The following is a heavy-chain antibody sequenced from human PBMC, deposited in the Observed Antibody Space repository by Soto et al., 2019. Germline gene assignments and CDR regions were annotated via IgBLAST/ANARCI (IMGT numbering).Heavy chain of an antibody. D-gene: IGHD3-10*01. CDR1: GCSNNSYY. J-gene: IGHJ5*02. Sequence: PSETLSLTCTVSGCSNNSYYWNWIRQPPGKGLEWIGYIYYSGSTNYNPSLKSRVTISVDTSKNQFSLKLSSVTAADTAVYYCARDLTSNLNCFDPWGQGTLVTVSS. CDR3: ARDLTSNLNCFDP. CDR2: IYYSGST. V-gene: IGHV4-59*12.